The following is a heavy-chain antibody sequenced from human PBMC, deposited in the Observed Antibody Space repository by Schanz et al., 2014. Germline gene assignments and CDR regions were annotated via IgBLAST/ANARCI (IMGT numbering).Heavy chain of an antibody. V-gene: IGHV3-23*01. J-gene: IGHJ4*02. CDR3: AKDGRLPYYGTGSDFDY. CDR1: GFTFSIYG. CDR2: MIGSGSSV. D-gene: IGHD3-22*01. Sequence: EVQLLESGGGLVQPGGSLRLSCAASGFTFSIYGMSWVRQAPGKGLEWVSRMIGSGSSVSYADSVKGRFTISRDNLKNTVYLQMNSLRAGDTAVYYCAKDGRLPYYGTGSDFDYWGQGTLVDVSS.